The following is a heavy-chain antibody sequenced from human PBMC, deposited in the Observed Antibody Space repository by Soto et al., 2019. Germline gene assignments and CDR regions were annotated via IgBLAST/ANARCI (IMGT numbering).Heavy chain of an antibody. CDR3: ASGEAYYDFWSGYSYY. Sequence: QVQLGESGGGVVQPGRSLRLSCATSGFTFSSYAMLWVRQAPGKGLEWMTVISYDGTNENYADSVKGRFTISRDNSNNTLYLQMNSLRAEDTAVYYCASGEAYYDFWSGYSYYWGQGTLVTVSS. J-gene: IGHJ4*02. D-gene: IGHD3-3*01. CDR2: ISYDGTNE. V-gene: IGHV3-30*04. CDR1: GFTFSSYA.